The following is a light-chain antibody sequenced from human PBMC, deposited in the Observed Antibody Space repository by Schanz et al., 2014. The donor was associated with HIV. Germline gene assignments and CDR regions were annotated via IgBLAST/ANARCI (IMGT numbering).Light chain of an antibody. J-gene: IGLJ1*01. V-gene: IGLV2-14*03. Sequence: QSVLTQPTSVSGSPGQSITISCTVASSDVGDFNFVSWYQQHPGKAPKLMIYDFSDRPSGISSRFSGSKSGNTASLTISALQAEDEADYYCSSYAGRYNYFVFGTGTKLTVL. CDR3: SSYAGRYNYFV. CDR1: SSDVGDFNF. CDR2: DFS.